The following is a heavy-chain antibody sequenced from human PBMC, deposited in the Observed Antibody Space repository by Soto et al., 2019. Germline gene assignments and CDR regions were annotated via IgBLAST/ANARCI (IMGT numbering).Heavy chain of an antibody. D-gene: IGHD2-15*01. CDR2: LSKSSTTI. Sequence: EVQLVESGGGLVRPGGSLRLSCAGSGFSFSGYSMNWVRQAPGKGLEWVSYLSKSSTTIYYADSVKGRFTITRDNARNSLYLHMNSLRAEDTAVYYCARVSLISRVFDYWGQGSLLTVSS. V-gene: IGHV3-48*01. J-gene: IGHJ4*02. CDR1: GFSFSGYS. CDR3: ARVSLISRVFDY.